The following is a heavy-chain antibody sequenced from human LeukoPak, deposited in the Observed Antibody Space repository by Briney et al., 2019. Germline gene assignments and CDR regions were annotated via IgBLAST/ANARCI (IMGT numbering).Heavy chain of an antibody. V-gene: IGHV3-30*02. CDR1: GFTFSSYG. CDR2: IRYDGSNK. D-gene: IGHD4-17*01. J-gene: IGHJ4*02. CDR3: AKDLSGTVTTFGY. Sequence: PGGSLRLSCAASGFTFSSYGMHWVRQAPGKGLEWVAFIRYDGSNKYYADSVKGRFTISRDNSKNTLYLQMNSLRAEDTAVYYCAKDLSGTVTTFGYWGQGTLVTVSS.